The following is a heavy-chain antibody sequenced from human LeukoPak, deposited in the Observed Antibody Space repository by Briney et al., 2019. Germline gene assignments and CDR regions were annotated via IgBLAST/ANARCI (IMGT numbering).Heavy chain of an antibody. D-gene: IGHD1-26*01. Sequence: GRSLRLSCEASGFTFSRYWMHWVRQAPGKGLVWVSRINSDGSRTTYADSVKGRFTISRDNAKNTLYLQMNSLRAEDTAIYYCAKEYTGTFSPFPSYFDNWGQGTLVTVSS. V-gene: IGHV3-74*01. CDR3: AKEYTGTFSPFPSYFDN. J-gene: IGHJ4*02. CDR2: INSDGSRT. CDR1: GFTFSRYW.